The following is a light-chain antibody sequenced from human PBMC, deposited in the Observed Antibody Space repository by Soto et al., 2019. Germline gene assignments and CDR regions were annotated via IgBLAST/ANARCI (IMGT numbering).Light chain of an antibody. Sequence: EIVMTQSPANLSVSPGERATLSCRASQSVSSNLAWYQQKPGQGPRLLIYGASTRATCIPARFSSSGSGTEFTLTISSLQSEDFAVYYCQQYNKWPPYTFGQGTKVEIK. CDR1: QSVSSN. CDR2: GAS. J-gene: IGKJ2*01. V-gene: IGKV3-15*01. CDR3: QQYNKWPPYT.